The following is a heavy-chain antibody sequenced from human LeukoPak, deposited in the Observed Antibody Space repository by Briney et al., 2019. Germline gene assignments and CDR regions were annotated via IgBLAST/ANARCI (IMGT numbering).Heavy chain of an antibody. CDR3: AKRSSRDTAQYY. CDR2: ISGSGGST. J-gene: IGHJ4*02. CDR1: GFTFSSYA. Sequence: GGFLRLSCAASGFTFSSYAMSWVRQAPGKGLEWVSAISGSGGSTYYADSVKGRFTISRDNSKNTLYLQMNSLRAEDTAVYYCAKRSSRDTAQYYWGQGTLVTVSS. D-gene: IGHD5-18*01. V-gene: IGHV3-23*01.